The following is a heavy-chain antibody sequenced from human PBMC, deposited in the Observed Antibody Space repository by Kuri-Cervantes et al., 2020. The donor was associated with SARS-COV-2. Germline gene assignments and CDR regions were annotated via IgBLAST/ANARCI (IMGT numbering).Heavy chain of an antibody. CDR2: INPDGSYT. Sequence: GESLKLSCAASGFTFSGHWIHWVRQAPGKGLVWVSRINPDGSYTNNADSVKGRFTLSRDNAKNMLFLQMNSLRAEDTAVYYCVRDGDHWNFDYWGQGTLVTVSS. CDR3: VRDGDHWNFDY. CDR1: GFTFSGHW. V-gene: IGHV3-74*01. J-gene: IGHJ4*02. D-gene: IGHD1-1*01.